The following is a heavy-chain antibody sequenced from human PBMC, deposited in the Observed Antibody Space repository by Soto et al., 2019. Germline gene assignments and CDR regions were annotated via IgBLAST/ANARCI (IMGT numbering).Heavy chain of an antibody. Sequence: SETLSLTCSVSGDSISSSGYYWSWLRQRPGKGLEWIGNIYYSGSSYNNPSIKRRVTISVNTSKNQLSLNLRSVTAADTAVYYGVRDGDYYSSGSFDYWGQGTLVTVSS. CDR2: IYYSGSS. J-gene: IGHJ4*02. CDR1: GDSISSSGYY. D-gene: IGHD3-10*01. V-gene: IGHV4-31*03. CDR3: VRDGDYYSSGSFDY.